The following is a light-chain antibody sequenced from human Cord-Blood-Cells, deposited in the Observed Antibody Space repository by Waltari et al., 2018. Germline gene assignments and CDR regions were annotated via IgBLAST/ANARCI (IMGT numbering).Light chain of an antibody. V-gene: IGLV2-14*01. J-gene: IGLJ1*01. CDR3: SSYTSSSTYV. CDR1: SSDVGAYNY. CDR2: DVS. Sequence: QSALTQPASVSGSPGQSITISCTGTSSDVGAYNYVSWYQQHPGKAPKLMIYDVSNRPSGVSNRFSGSKSGHPASLTISGLQAEDEADYYCSSYTSSSTYVFGTGTKVTVL.